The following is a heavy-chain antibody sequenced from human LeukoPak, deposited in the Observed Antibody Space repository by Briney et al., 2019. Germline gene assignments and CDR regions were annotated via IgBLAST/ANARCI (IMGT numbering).Heavy chain of an antibody. J-gene: IGHJ4*02. Sequence: KASETLSLTCAVYGGSFSGYYWSWIRQPPGKGLEWIGEINHSGSTNYNPSLKSRVTISVDTSKNQFSLKLSSVTAADTAVYYCARYGTTYYYDSSGHGKSTFDYWGQGTLVTVSS. V-gene: IGHV4-34*09. CDR2: INHSGST. CDR3: ARYGTTYYYDSSGHGKSTFDY. D-gene: IGHD3-22*01. CDR1: GGSFSGYY.